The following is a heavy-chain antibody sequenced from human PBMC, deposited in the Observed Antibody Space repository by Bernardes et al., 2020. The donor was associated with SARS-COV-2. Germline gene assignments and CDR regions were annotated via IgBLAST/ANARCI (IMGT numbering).Heavy chain of an antibody. CDR1: DGSISSYY. D-gene: IGHD1-26*01. Sequence: SETLSLTCTVSDGSISSYYWSWIRQPPGKGLEWIGHIYYSGSTNYNPSLKSRVTISVDTSKNQFSLNLSSVTAADTAVYYCARERGGTYPGSVFDIWSQGTMVTVSS. CDR3: ARERGGTYPGSVFDI. V-gene: IGHV4-59*01. CDR2: IYYSGST. J-gene: IGHJ3*02.